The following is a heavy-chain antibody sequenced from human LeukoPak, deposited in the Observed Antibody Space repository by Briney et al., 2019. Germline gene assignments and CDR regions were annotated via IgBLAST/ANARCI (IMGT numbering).Heavy chain of an antibody. CDR2: IYYSGST. CDR3: ARYSILIGYFDY. Sequence: SETLSLTCTVSGGSISCYYWSWIRQPPGKGLEWIGYIYYSGSTNYNPSLKSRVTISVDTSKNQFSLKLSSVTAADTAVYYCARYSILIGYFDYWGQGTLVTVSS. CDR1: GGSISCYY. V-gene: IGHV4-59*01. J-gene: IGHJ4*02. D-gene: IGHD3-9*01.